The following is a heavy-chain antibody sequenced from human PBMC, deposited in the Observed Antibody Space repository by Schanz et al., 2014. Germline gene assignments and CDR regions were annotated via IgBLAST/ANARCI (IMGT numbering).Heavy chain of an antibody. CDR3: ARDEGKDGYNLAFDV. J-gene: IGHJ3*01. D-gene: IGHD5-12*01. V-gene: IGHV3-7*03. CDR1: GFTFSAYW. Sequence: VQLVESGGGVVQPGTSLRLSCAASGFTFSAYWMAWVRQAPGKGLEWVAAINQAASVQYYVDSVKGRFTISRDNSKNMVFLQMNSLRVEDTAIYYCARDEGKDGYNLAFDVWGQGTLVTVSS. CDR2: INQAASVQ.